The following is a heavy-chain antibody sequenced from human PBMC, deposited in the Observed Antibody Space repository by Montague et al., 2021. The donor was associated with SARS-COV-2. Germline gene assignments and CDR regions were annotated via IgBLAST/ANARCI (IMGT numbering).Heavy chain of an antibody. V-gene: IGHV2-5*02. CDR2: IYWDDDK. J-gene: IGHJ4*02. CDR3: ANRRSGWYGPYLDY. Sequence: PALVKPTQTLTLTCTFSGFSLSTSGVGVGWIRQPPGKALEWLALIYWDDDKRYSTSLKSRLTITKDTTKNQVVLTMTNMDPVDTATYYCANRRSGWYGPYLDYGGQGTLVTVSS. CDR1: GFSLSTSGVG. D-gene: IGHD6-19*01.